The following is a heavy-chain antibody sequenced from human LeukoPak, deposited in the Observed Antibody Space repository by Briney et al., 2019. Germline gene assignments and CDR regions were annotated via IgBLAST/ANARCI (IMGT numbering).Heavy chain of an antibody. D-gene: IGHD4-11*01. V-gene: IGHV3-21*01. Sequence: GGSLRLSCAASGFTFSSYSMNWVRQAPGKGLEWVSSISSSSSYIYYADSVKGRFTISRDNAKNSLYLQMISLRAEDTAVYYCARVSTVTLAFDYWGQGTLVTVSS. CDR1: GFTFSSYS. CDR2: ISSSSSYI. CDR3: ARVSTVTLAFDY. J-gene: IGHJ4*02.